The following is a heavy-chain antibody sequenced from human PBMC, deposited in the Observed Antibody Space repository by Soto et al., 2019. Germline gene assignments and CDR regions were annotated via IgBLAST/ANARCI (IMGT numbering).Heavy chain of an antibody. Sequence: PGGSLRLSCAASGFTFSSDGMHWVRQAPGKGLEWVAVISYDGSYQYYVDSVKGRFTISRDNSKNTLYLQMNSLRVEDTAVYYCAKDEISKTIRGDAFNFWGQGTMVTVSS. CDR1: GFTFSSDG. D-gene: IGHD1-7*01. CDR3: AKDEISKTIRGDAFNF. V-gene: IGHV3-30*18. J-gene: IGHJ3*01. CDR2: ISYDGSYQ.